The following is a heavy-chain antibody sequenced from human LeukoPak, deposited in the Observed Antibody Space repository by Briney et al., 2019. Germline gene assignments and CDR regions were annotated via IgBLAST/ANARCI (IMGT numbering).Heavy chain of an antibody. V-gene: IGHV1-69*04. CDR1: GGTFSSYA. CDR2: IIPILGIA. D-gene: IGHD3-9*01. CDR3: ARSRGYYDILTGYLWDY. Sequence: SVKVSCKASGGTFSSYAISWVRQAPGQGLEWMGRIIPILGIANYAQKFQGRVTITADKSTSTAYMELSSLGSEDTAVYYCARSRGYYDILTGYLWDYWGQGTLVTVSS. J-gene: IGHJ4*02.